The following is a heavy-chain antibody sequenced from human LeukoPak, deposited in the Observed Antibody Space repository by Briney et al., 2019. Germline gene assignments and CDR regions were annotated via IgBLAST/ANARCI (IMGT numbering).Heavy chain of an antibody. J-gene: IGHJ4*02. CDR3: ARVRIYMANSVGYFDY. V-gene: IGHV4-59*01. CDR2: IYCSGST. Sequence: SETLTLTCTVSGGSISSYYWSWIRQPPGKGLEWIGYIYCSGSTNYNPSLKSRVTISVDTSKNQFSLKLSSVTAADTAVYYCARVRIYMANSVGYFDYWGQGTLVSVSS. CDR1: GGSISSYY. D-gene: IGHD4-23*01.